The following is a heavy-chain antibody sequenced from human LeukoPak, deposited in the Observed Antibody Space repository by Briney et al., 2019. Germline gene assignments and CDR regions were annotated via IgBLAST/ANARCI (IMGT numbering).Heavy chain of an antibody. Sequence: ASVKVSCKVSGYTLTELSMQWMRQAPGKGLEWMGGFDPEDGETIYAQKFQGRGTMTEDTSTDTAYMELSSLRSEDTAVYYCATDITMIVQHWGQGTLVTVSS. D-gene: IGHD3-22*01. CDR3: ATDITMIVQH. CDR1: GYTLTELS. V-gene: IGHV1-24*01. J-gene: IGHJ1*01. CDR2: FDPEDGET.